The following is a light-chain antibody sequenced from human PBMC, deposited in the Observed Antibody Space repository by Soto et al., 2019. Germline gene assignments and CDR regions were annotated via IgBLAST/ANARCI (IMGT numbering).Light chain of an antibody. CDR1: QDINSY. CDR2: SAS. Sequence: IQLTQSPSSLSASVGDRVTITCRASQDINSYLAWYQQKPGKAPKLLIYSASTLQSGVTSRFSGSASGTDFTLTVSSLQPEDSATYYCLQLSAYPLTFGGGTEVAIK. CDR3: LQLSAYPLT. V-gene: IGKV1-9*01. J-gene: IGKJ4*01.